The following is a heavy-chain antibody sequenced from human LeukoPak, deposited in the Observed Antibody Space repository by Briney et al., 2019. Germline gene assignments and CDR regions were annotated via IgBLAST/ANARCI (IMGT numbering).Heavy chain of an antibody. D-gene: IGHD3-10*01. CDR2: VYTSGST. J-gene: IGHJ4*02. CDR1: GGSISTGSHH. V-gene: IGHV4-61*02. Sequence: SQTLSLTRTVSGGSISTGSHHWSWIRQPAGKGLEWIGRVYTSGSTNYNPSLKSRVTISVDTSRNQFSLKLNSVTAADTAVYYCARDSGVLDYWGQGTLVTVSS. CDR3: ARDSGVLDY.